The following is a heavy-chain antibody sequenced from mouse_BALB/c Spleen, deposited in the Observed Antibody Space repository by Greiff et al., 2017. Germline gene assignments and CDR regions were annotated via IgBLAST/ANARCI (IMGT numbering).Heavy chain of an antibody. D-gene: IGHD2-3*01. CDR1: GFSLTSYG. V-gene: IGHV2-2*02. CDR3: ARSGWLLYTFDY. Sequence: VQGVESGPGLVAPSQSLSITCTVSGFSLTSYGVHWVRQSPGKGLEWLGVIWSGGSTDYNAAFISRLSISKDNSKSQVFFKMNSPQANDTAIYYCARSGWLLYTFDYWGQGTTLTVSS. J-gene: IGHJ2*01. CDR2: IWSGGST.